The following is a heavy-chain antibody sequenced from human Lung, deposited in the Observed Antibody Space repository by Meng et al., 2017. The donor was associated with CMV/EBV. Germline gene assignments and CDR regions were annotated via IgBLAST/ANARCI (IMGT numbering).Heavy chain of an antibody. CDR1: GASISTSY. CDR2: IYYTGST. D-gene: IGHD3-22*01. J-gene: IGHJ3*02. V-gene: IGHV4-59*01. Sequence: SKTLSLXXTVSGASISTSYWSWIRQPPGKGPEWIGYIYYTGSTNYNPSLKSRVTISLDTSKNQFSLKLSSVTAADTAVYYCARGYYDSSGSSNTFDIWGQGTXVTVSS. CDR3: ARGYYDSSGSSNTFDI.